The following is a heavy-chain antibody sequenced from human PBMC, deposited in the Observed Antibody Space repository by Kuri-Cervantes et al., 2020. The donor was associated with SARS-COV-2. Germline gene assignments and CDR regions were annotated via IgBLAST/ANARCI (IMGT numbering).Heavy chain of an antibody. J-gene: IGHJ4*02. CDR3: ARDGAFAIFGVVIIGDY. CDR1: GFTFSSYA. D-gene: IGHD3-3*01. CDR2: ISYDGSNK. Sequence: LPLTCAASGFTFSSYAMHWVRQAPGKGLEWVAVISYDGSNKYYADSVKGRFTISRDNSKNTLYLQMNSLRAEDTAVYYCARDGAFAIFGVVIIGDYWGQGTLVTVSS. V-gene: IGHV3-30-3*01.